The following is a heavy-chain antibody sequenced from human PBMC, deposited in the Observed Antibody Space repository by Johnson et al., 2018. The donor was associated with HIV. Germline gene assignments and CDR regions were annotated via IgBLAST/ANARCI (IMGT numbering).Heavy chain of an antibody. Sequence: MLLVESGGGVVRPGESLRLSCAASGFTFDDYDMKWVRQAPGKGLEWVSGINWNGGRTDYADSVKGRFTISRDNAKKSLYLQMNSLRAEDTAVYYCASTGSGSDDALDIWGQGTMVTVSS. D-gene: IGHD3-10*01. J-gene: IGHJ3*02. CDR1: GFTFDDYD. CDR2: INWNGGRT. CDR3: ASTGSGSDDALDI. V-gene: IGHV3-20*04.